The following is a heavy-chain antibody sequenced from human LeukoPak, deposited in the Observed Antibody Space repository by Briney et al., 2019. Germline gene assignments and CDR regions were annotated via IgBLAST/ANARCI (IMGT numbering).Heavy chain of an antibody. Sequence: SESLSLTCTVSGGSIRSYYCSWIRQPPGKGLEWVGYVYYSGSTSYNPSLKSRVTISVDASKNQFSLKLSSVTAADTAVYYCARHFTGPGTYTPYFGMDVWGQGTTVTVSS. V-gene: IGHV4-59*08. D-gene: IGHD3-16*01. J-gene: IGHJ6*02. CDR3: ARHFTGPGTYTPYFGMDV. CDR1: GGSIRSYY. CDR2: VYYSGST.